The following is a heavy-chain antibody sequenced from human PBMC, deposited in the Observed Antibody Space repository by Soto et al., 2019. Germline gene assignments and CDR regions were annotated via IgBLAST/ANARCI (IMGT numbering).Heavy chain of an antibody. Sequence: PSETLSLTCSVSDDSINSDKYYWGWIRQPPGKGLEWIGYIYYSGSTYYNPSLKSRVTISVDTSKNQFSLKLSSVTAADTAVYYCARERSAVYGDYVDYWGQGTLVTVSS. J-gene: IGHJ4*02. V-gene: IGHV4-31*03. CDR1: DDSINSDKYY. D-gene: IGHD4-17*01. CDR3: ARERSAVYGDYVDY. CDR2: IYYSGST.